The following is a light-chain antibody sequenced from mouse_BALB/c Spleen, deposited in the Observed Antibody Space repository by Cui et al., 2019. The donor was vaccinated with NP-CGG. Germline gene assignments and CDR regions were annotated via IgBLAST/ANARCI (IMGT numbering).Light chain of an antibody. V-gene: IGLV1*01. CDR1: TGAVTTRNY. Sequence: QAVVTQESALTTSPGETVTLTCRSSTGAVTTRNYANWVQEKPDHLFTGLIGGTNNRAPGVPARFSGSLIGDKAALTIPGAQTEDEAIYFCALWYSNHWVFGGGTKLTVL. CDR2: GTN. CDR3: ALWYSNHWV. J-gene: IGLJ1*01.